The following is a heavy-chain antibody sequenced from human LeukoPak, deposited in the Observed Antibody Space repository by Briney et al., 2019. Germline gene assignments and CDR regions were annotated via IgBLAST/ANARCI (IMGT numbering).Heavy chain of an antibody. V-gene: IGHV5-51*01. CDR3: ARSPTKRVNEDY. CDR2: IYPGDSDT. D-gene: IGHD1-1*01. J-gene: IGHJ4*02. CDR1: GYSFTSYW. Sequence: GESLKISCKGSGYSFTSYWIGWVRQMPGKGLEWMGIIYPGDSDTRYSPSFQGQVTISADKSKNQFSLKLTSVTAADTAVYYCARSPTKRVNEDYWGQGTLVTVSS.